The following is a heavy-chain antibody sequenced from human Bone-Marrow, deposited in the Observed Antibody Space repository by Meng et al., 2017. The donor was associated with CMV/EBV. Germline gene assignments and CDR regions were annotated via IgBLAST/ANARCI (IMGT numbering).Heavy chain of an antibody. CDR2: INPNSGGT. Sequence: ASVKVSCKASGYTFTGYYMHWVRQAPGQGLEWMGWINPNSGGTNYAQKFQGRVTMTRDTSISTAYLELRSLRFDDTAVYYCARSRVGAWTWFDPWGQGTLVTVSS. CDR3: ARSRVGAWTWFDP. D-gene: IGHD1-26*01. CDR1: GYTFTGYY. V-gene: IGHV1-2*02. J-gene: IGHJ5*02.